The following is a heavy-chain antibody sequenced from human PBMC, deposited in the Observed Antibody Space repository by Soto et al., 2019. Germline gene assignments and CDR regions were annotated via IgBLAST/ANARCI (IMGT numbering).Heavy chain of an antibody. CDR1: GYSFTSYW. CDR2: IYPGDSDT. Sequence: GESLKISCKGSGYSFTSYWIGWVRQMPGKGLEWMGIIYPGDSDTRYSPSFQGQVTISADKSISTAYLQWSSLKASDTAMYYCARRPPLYYSDSSGYLRDAFDIWGQGTMVTVSS. V-gene: IGHV5-51*01. D-gene: IGHD3-22*01. J-gene: IGHJ3*02. CDR3: ARRPPLYYSDSSGYLRDAFDI.